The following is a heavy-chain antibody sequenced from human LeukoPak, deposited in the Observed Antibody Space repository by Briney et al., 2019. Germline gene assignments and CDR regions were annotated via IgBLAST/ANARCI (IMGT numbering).Heavy chain of an antibody. Sequence: ASVKVSCKASGYTFTSYGISWVRQAPGQGLEWMGWISTYNGNTNYAQKLQDRVTMTTDTSTSTAYMELSSLRSEDTAVYYCARDNGDWAFDYWGQGTLVTVSS. V-gene: IGHV1-18*01. D-gene: IGHD4-17*01. CDR3: ARDNGDWAFDY. CDR1: GYTFTSYG. J-gene: IGHJ4*02. CDR2: ISTYNGNT.